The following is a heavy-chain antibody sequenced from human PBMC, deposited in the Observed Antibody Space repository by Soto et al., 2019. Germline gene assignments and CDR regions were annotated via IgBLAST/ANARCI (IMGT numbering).Heavy chain of an antibody. J-gene: IGHJ4*02. CDR3: ARGYYYGSGSSLAY. V-gene: IGHV4-34*01. D-gene: IGHD3-10*01. CDR2: INHSGST. CDR1: RGSLSTYY. Sequence: QVQLQQWGAGLLKPSETLSLTCAVYRGSLSTYYWSWIRQTPGKGLEWIGEINHSGSTNYNPSLKPRVTISVDTSKNQFSLKLNSVTAADTAVYYCARGYYYGSGSSLAYWGQGTLVIVSS.